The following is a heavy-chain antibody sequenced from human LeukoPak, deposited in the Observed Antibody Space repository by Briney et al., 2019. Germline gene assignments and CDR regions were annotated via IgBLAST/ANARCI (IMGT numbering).Heavy chain of an antibody. V-gene: IGHV3-23*01. CDR1: GCTFGTFD. CDR2: LACLDASCTE. J-gene: IGHJ4*02. CDR3: VRDSEGSFDY. D-gene: IGHD3-10*01. Sequence: PGRSLRLSCAASGCTFGTFDMSWVRQAPGKGLEWVSTLACLDASCTEYYSDSVKGRFSISRDTSRSTLSLQVNSLRVEDTAMYYCVRDSEGSFDYWGQGTLVTVSS.